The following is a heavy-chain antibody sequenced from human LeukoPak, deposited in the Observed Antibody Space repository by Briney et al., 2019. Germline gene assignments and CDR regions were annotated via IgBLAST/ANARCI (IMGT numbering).Heavy chain of an antibody. CDR2: IYYSGST. J-gene: IGHJ6*03. D-gene: IGHD3-10*01. V-gene: IGHV4-59*01. Sequence: SETLSLTCTVSGGSISSYYWSWIRQPPGKGLEWIGYIYYSGSTNYKPSLKSRVTISVDTSKNQFSLKLSSVTAADTAVYYCARTYGSGTFYYYYYMDVWGKGTTVTISS. CDR3: ARTYGSGTFYYYYYMDV. CDR1: GGSISSYY.